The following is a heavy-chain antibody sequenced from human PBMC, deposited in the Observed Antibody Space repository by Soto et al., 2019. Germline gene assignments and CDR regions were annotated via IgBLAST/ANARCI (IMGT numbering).Heavy chain of an antibody. CDR2: ISSRSSYI. V-gene: IGHV3-21*04. CDR3: ARGGGTNMAIKGWFDP. J-gene: IGHJ5*02. Sequence: EVQMVESGGGLVKPGESLRLSCAASGFTFSDYSMNWFRQAPGKGLEWVSSISSRSSYIYYADAVKGRFTISRDNAKNSLSRQNNSMTAEDTAGYYCARGGGTNMAIKGWFDPWGQGTLVTVSS. D-gene: IGHD3-16*01. CDR1: GFTFSDYS.